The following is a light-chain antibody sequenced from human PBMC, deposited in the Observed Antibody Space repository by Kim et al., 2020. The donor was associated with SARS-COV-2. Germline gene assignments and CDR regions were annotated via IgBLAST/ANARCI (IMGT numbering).Light chain of an antibody. Sequence: TGTISSTGSSSNIRASSDVHWYQQLPGSAPQPLIHGNTNRPSGVPDRFSGSKSGASASLDITGLQAEDEAVYYCQSYDSSLSGSVFGGGTQLTVL. CDR3: QSYDSSLSGSV. CDR1: SSNIRASSD. CDR2: GNT. V-gene: IGLV1-40*01. J-gene: IGLJ3*02.